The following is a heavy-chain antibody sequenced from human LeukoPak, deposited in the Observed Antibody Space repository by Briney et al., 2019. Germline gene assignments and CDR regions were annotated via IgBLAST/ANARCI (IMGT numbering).Heavy chain of an antibody. J-gene: IGHJ6*02. CDR1: GFTFSSYG. D-gene: IGHD6-13*01. CDR2: IRYDGSNK. CDR3: ARDSSSWSLSGSRYYGMDV. V-gene: IGHV3-30*02. Sequence: PGGSLRLSCAASGFTFSSYGMHWVRQAPGKGLEWVAFIRYDGSNKYYADSVKGRFTISRDNSKNTLYLQMNSLRAVDTAVYYCARDSSSWSLSGSRYYGMDVWGQGTTVTVSS.